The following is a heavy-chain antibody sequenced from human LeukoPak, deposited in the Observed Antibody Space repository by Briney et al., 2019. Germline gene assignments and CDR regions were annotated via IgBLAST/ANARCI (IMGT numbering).Heavy chain of an antibody. D-gene: IGHD3-10*01. J-gene: IGHJ5*02. V-gene: IGHV4-38-2*02. Sequence: SETLSLTCTVSGYSISSGYYWGWIRQPPGKGLEWIGSIYHSGSTYYNPSLKSRVTISVDTSKNQFSLKLSSVTAADTAVYYCARVWAESTNVLLWFGGFDPWGQGTLVTVSS. CDR3: ARVWAESTNVLLWFGGFDP. CDR2: IYHSGST. CDR1: GYSISSGYY.